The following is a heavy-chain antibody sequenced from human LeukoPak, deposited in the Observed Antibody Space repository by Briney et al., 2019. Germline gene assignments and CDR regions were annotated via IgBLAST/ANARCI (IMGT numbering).Heavy chain of an antibody. J-gene: IGHJ4*02. Sequence: SETLSLTCTVSGGSISGGKDFWAWIRQPPGKGLEWIGSIYYSGSTYYNPSLKSRATISVDTSKSEFSFNLHSVTAADTAVYFCARRGITYSSSFFDSWGQGTLVTVSS. CDR1: GGSISGGKDF. D-gene: IGHD6-13*01. CDR3: ARRGITYSSSFFDS. V-gene: IGHV4-39*01. CDR2: IYYSGST.